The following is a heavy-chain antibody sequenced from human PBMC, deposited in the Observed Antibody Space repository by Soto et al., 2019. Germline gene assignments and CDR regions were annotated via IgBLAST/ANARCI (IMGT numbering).Heavy chain of an antibody. V-gene: IGHV3-11*01. CDR3: ARDLETNNWFDP. J-gene: IGHJ5*02. Sequence: GGSLRLACAASGFTFSDYYMSWIRQAPGKGLEWVSYISSSGSTIYYTDSVKGRFTISRDNAKNSLYLQMNSLRAEDTAVYYCARDLETNNWFDPWGQRTLVTVSS. CDR1: GFTFSDYY. CDR2: ISSSGSTI.